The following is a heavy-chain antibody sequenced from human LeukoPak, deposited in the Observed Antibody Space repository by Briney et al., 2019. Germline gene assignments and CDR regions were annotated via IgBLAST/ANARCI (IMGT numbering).Heavy chain of an antibody. CDR1: GFTFSSYA. V-gene: IGHV3-7*01. Sequence: GGSLRLSCAASGFTFSSYAMSWVRQAPGKGLEWVANIKQDGSERYYVDSVKGRFTISRDNTKNSLFLQMNSLRAEDTAVYYCARDRAPTYWGQGTLVTVSS. J-gene: IGHJ4*02. CDR2: IKQDGSER. CDR3: ARDRAPTY.